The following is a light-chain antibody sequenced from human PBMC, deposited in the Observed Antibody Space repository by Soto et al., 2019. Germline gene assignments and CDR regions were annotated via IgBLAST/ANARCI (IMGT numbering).Light chain of an antibody. CDR3: QQRSDWPLT. V-gene: IGKV3-11*01. CDR2: DAS. CDR1: QSVSSY. Sequence: EIVLTQSPATLSLSPGKRATLSCRASQSVSSYLAWYQQKPGQAPRLLIYDASNRATGIPARFSGSGSGTDFTLTISSLEPEDFASYYCQQRSDWPLTFGGGTKVEIK. J-gene: IGKJ4*01.